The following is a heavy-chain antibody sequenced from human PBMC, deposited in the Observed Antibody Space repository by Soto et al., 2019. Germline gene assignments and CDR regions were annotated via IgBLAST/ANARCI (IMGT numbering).Heavy chain of an antibody. CDR2: INPNSGGT. D-gene: IGHD1-26*01. Sequence: ASVKVSCKASGFTFTGHYIHWVRQAPGQGLEWMGWINPNSGGTSYAQKFQGRVTMTRDTSITTAYMELSRLSSDDTAVYYCAKSGSSFRPSLGYFDYWGQGTLVTFSS. CDR1: GFTFTGHY. CDR3: AKSGSSFRPSLGYFDY. J-gene: IGHJ4*02. V-gene: IGHV1-2*02.